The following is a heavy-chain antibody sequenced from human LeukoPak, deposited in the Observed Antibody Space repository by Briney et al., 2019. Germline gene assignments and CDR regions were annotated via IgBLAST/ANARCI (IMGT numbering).Heavy chain of an antibody. V-gene: IGHV4-61*08. J-gene: IGHJ4*02. CDR2: IYYSGST. CDR1: GGSISSGGYS. Sequence: PSETLSLTCAVSGGSISSGGYSWSWIRQPPGKGLEWIGYIYYSGSTNYNPSLKSRVTISVDTSKNQFSLKLSSVTAVDTALYYCARGYGSGSHYFDYWGQGSLVTVSS. CDR3: ARGYGSGSHYFDY. D-gene: IGHD3-10*01.